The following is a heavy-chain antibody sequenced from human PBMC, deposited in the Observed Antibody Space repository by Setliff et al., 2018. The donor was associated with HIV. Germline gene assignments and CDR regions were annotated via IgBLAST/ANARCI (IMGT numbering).Heavy chain of an antibody. D-gene: IGHD3-22*01. V-gene: IGHV4-39*01. CDR2: IYYSGST. Sequence: ETLSLTCTVSGGSISNSRYYWSWIRQPPGKGLEWIGRIYYSGSTYYNPSLKSRVTISVDTSKNQFSLKLSSVTAADAAVYYCASRVYYYDSSGYLREEGFDPWGQGTLVTVSS. J-gene: IGHJ5*02. CDR3: ASRVYYYDSSGYLREEGFDP. CDR1: GGSISNSRYY.